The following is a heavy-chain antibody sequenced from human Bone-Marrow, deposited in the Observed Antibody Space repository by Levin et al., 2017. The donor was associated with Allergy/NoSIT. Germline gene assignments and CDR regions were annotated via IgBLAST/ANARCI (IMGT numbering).Heavy chain of an antibody. CDR1: GYSFSNYW. V-gene: IGHV5-51*01. D-gene: IGHD5-24*01. J-gene: IGHJ3*02. Sequence: KSGGSLRLSCKGSGYSFSNYWIAWVRQMPGKGLEWMGFVYPDDSDTRYSPSFQGQVTLSVDKSISPASLPWSSLKASDTAIHYCARQRVERATTGAFDIWGPGTMVTVSS. CDR3: ARQRVERATTGAFDI. CDR2: VYPDDSDT.